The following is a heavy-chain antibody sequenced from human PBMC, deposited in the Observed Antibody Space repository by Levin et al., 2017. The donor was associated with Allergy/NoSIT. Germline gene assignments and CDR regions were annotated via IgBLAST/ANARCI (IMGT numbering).Heavy chain of an antibody. J-gene: IGHJ4*02. V-gene: IGHV4-38-2*01. Sequence: NSSETLSLNCHVSGYSITSGFFWGWIRQSPGRRPEWVGHIYNTGTTYYNPSLQSRVTISVDTSSNQFSLNLNSVTAADTAVYYCGRITRTGHYVDFWGQGVLVTVSS. CDR1: GYSITSGFF. CDR2: IYNTGTT. CDR3: GRITRTGHYVDF. D-gene: IGHD2-8*02.